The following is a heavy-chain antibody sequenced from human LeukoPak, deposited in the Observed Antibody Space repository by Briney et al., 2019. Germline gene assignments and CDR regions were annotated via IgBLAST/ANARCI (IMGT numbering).Heavy chain of an antibody. Sequence: GGSLRLSCAASGFTFSGSAMHWVRQASGKRLEWVGRIRSKANSYATAYAASVKGRFTISRDDSRNTAYLPMNSLKTEDTAVYYCTGERKYYYDSSGYFDYWGQGTLVTVSS. J-gene: IGHJ4*02. CDR3: TGERKYYYDSSGYFDY. V-gene: IGHV3-73*01. CDR2: IRSKANSYAT. CDR1: GFTFSGSA. D-gene: IGHD3-22*01.